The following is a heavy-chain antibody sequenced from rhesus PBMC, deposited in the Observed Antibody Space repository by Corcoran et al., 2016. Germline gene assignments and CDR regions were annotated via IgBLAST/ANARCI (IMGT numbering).Heavy chain of an antibody. V-gene: IGHV4-106*01. J-gene: IGHJ4*01. CDR1: GGSISDDYY. CDR3: ASDRVGSAHLDY. Sequence: QVQLQESGPGLVKPSETLSLTCAVSGGSISDDYYWSWIRQPPGKGLEWIGYIYGSGGGTTYNPSLKSRVTSSIDASNNQFSLKLSSVTGAGTAVYYCASDRVGSAHLDYWGQGVLVTVSS. D-gene: IGHD1-44*02. CDR2: IYGSGGGT.